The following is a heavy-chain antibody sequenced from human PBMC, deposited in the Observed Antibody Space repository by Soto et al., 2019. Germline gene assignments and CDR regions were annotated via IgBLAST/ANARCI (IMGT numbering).Heavy chain of an antibody. V-gene: IGHV4-39*01. CDR1: GSSINSSGYY. J-gene: IGHJ4*02. CDR2: MFYGVST. CDR3: ARLPSRHLVDY. Sequence: QLQVQESGPGLVKPSETLSLTCTVSGSSINSSGYYWGWIRQPPGKGLEWIGSMFYGVSTYYNPSIKSRVTVSVDTSKNQFSLHLRSVTAADTAVYYCARLPSRHLVDYWGQGTLVTVSS. D-gene: IGHD3-3*02.